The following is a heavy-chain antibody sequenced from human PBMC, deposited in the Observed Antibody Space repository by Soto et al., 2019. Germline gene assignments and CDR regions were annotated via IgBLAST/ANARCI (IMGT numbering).Heavy chain of an antibody. CDR3: ARAKENIAVAENWFDP. Sequence: SETLSLTCTVSGGSVSSISHYWSWIRRPPGKGLEWIGYIYYSGITTHNPSLKSRVTISVDTSKNQFSLKLSSVTAADTAVYYCARAKENIAVAENWFDPWGQGTLVTVSS. D-gene: IGHD6-19*01. J-gene: IGHJ5*02. CDR1: GGSVSSISHY. V-gene: IGHV4-61*01. CDR2: IYYSGIT.